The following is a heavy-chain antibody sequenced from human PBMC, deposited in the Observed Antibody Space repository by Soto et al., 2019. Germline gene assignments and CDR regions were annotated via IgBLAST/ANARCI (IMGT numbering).Heavy chain of an antibody. CDR3: ARGRPYSGSYKADY. Sequence: PSETLSLTCAVYGGSFSGYYWSWIRQPPGKGLEWVGEINNSGSTKYNPSLKSRVTISVDTSKNQFSLKKSSMTAADTAVYYGARGRPYSGSYKADYWGKGTLVTVAS. J-gene: IGHJ4*02. CDR2: INNSGST. CDR1: GGSFSGYY. V-gene: IGHV4-34*01. D-gene: IGHD1-26*01.